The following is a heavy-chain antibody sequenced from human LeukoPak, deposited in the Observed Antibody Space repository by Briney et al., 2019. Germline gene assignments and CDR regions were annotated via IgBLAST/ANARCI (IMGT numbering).Heavy chain of an antibody. CDR1: GFTFSSYS. CDR2: ISSSSSTI. J-gene: IGHJ6*03. V-gene: IGHV3-48*01. CDR3: ARDSAVVNYDFWSGYFDYYMDV. Sequence: GGSLRLSCAASGFTFSSYSMNWVRQAPGKGLEWVSYISSSSSTIYYADSVKGRFTISRDNAKNSLYLQMNSLRAEDTAVYYCARDSAVVNYDFWSGYFDYYMDVWGKGTTVTVSS. D-gene: IGHD3-3*01.